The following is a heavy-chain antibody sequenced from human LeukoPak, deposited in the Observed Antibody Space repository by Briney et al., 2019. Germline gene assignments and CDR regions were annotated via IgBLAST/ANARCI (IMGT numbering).Heavy chain of an antibody. V-gene: IGHV3-48*03. D-gene: IGHD4-17*01. J-gene: IGHJ4*02. CDR3: ARVHYYGDYVDY. Sequence: PGGSLRLSCAASGFTFSSYEMNWVRQAPGKGLEWVSYISSRGSTIYYADSVKGRFTISRDNAKNSLYLQMNSLRAEDTAVYYCARVHYYGDYVDYWGQGTLVTVSS. CDR2: ISSRGSTI. CDR1: GFTFSSYE.